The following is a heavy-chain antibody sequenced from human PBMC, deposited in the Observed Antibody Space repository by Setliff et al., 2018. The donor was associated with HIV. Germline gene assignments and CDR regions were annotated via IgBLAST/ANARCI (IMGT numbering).Heavy chain of an antibody. CDR2: IYYSGST. Sequence: SETLSLTCTVSGDSISSHYWNWIRQPPGKALEWIGYIYYSGSTNYNPSFKSRATISVDRSKSQFSLKLSSVTAADTAIYYCTRGPEGVAGGDYWGQGILVTVSS. J-gene: IGHJ4*02. CDR1: GDSISSHY. V-gene: IGHV4-59*11. D-gene: IGHD3-3*01. CDR3: TRGPEGVAGGDY.